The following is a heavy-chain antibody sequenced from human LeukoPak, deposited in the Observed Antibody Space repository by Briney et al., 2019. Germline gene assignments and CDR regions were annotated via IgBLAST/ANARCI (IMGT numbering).Heavy chain of an antibody. CDR2: IYYSGST. CDR1: GGSNSTYY. CDR3: ARLVRQQFDP. D-gene: IGHD4-23*01. V-gene: IGHV4-59*01. J-gene: IGHJ5*02. Sequence: ASETLSLTCTVSGGSNSTYYWSWIRQPPGKGLEWIGYIYYSGSTNYNPSLKSRVTISVDMSKNQFSLKLSSVTAADTAVYYCARLVRQQFDPWGQGTLVTVSS.